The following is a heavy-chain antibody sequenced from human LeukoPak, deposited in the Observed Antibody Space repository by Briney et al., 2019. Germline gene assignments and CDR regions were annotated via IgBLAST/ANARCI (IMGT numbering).Heavy chain of an antibody. CDR2: INHSGST. CDR3: AFSVVPAYYFDY. D-gene: IGHD2-2*01. CDR1: GVSFSGYY. Sequence: SETLSLTCAVYGVSFSGYYWSWLRQPPGKGLEGIGEINHSGSTNYNPSLKSRVTISVDTSKNQFSLKLSSVTAADTAVYYCAFSVVPAYYFDYWGQGTLVTVSS. V-gene: IGHV4-34*01. J-gene: IGHJ4*02.